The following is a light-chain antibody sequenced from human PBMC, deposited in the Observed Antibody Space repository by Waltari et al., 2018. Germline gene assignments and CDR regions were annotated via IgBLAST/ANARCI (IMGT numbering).Light chain of an antibody. CDR2: GVS. CDR3: YSYTTSSTWV. V-gene: IGLV2-14*01. J-gene: IGLJ3*02. Sequence: QSAPTQPPSVSGSPGQSVTISCTGTDSDVDAYNYVPWFQQHPGKAPKLMIYGVSVRPSGVSDRFAGSKSGSTASLTISGLQAEDEAHYYCYSYTTSSTWVFGGGTRLTVL. CDR1: DSDVDAYNY.